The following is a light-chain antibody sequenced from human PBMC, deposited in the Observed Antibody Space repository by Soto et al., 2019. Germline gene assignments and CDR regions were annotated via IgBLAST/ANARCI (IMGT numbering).Light chain of an antibody. Sequence: EILMTQSPATLSVSPGEGATLSCRASQSVGSNLAWYQQKPGQAPRLLIYGASTRATGIPARFSGSGSGTDFILTISSLQSEDSAVYYCQQYNKGPRTFGQGTKV. CDR1: QSVGSN. J-gene: IGKJ1*01. V-gene: IGKV3-15*01. CDR2: GAS. CDR3: QQYNKGPRT.